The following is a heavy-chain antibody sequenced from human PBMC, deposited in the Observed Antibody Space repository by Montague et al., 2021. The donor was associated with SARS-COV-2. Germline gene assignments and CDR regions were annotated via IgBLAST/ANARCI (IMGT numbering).Heavy chain of an antibody. CDR1: GFAFSTHA. Sequence: SLRLSCAASGFAFSTHAMSWIRQAPGKGLEWVSYISSSGSTIYYADSVKGRFTISRDNAKNSLYLQMNSLSAEDTAVYYCARVRHSYGYLSAFDIWGQGTMVTVSA. CDR3: ARVRHSYGYLSAFDI. CDR2: ISSSGSTI. V-gene: IGHV3-11*01. D-gene: IGHD5-18*01. J-gene: IGHJ3*02.